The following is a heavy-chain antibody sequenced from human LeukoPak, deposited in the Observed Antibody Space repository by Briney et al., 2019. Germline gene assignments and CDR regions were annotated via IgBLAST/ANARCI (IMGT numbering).Heavy chain of an antibody. CDR2: ISAYNGNT. CDR1: GYTFTSYG. D-gene: IGHD3-9*01. CDR3: ARGADIWTGYHYGMDV. V-gene: IGHV1-18*01. J-gene: IGHJ6*02. Sequence: ASVKVSCKASGYTFTSYGISWVRQAPGHGREWMGWISAYNGNTNYAQKLQGRVTMTTDTSTSTAYMELRSLRSDDTAVYYCARGADIWTGYHYGMDVWGQGTTVTVSS.